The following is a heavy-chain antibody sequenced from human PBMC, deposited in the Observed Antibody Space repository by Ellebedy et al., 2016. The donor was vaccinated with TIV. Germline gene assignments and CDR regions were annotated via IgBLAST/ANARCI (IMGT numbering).Heavy chain of an antibody. J-gene: IGHJ4*02. CDR2: ISSTGDYI. V-gene: IGHV3-21*01. CDR1: GFTFRSYT. CDR3: AREGGRYSGNLDFFDY. Sequence: GGSLRLSCAASGFTFRSYTMNWVRQAPGKGLEWVSSISSTGDYIYYAESMKGRFTISRDSAKNSLYLQMDSLRAEDTALYYCAREGGRYSGNLDFFDYWGQGTLVTVSS. D-gene: IGHD6-13*01.